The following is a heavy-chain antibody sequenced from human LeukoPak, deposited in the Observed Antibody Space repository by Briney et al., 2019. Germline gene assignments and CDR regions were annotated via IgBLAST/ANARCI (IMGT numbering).Heavy chain of an antibody. J-gene: IGHJ1*01. CDR2: INHSGST. Sequence: SETLSLTCAVYGGSFSGYYWSWIRQPPGKGLEWIGEINHSGSTNYNPSLKSRVTISVDTSKNQFSLKLSSVTAADTAVYYRANFWSSIAAAGLPRIGYFQHWGQGTLVTVSS. CDR3: ANFWSSIAAAGLPRIGYFQH. D-gene: IGHD6-13*01. CDR1: GGSFSGYY. V-gene: IGHV4-34*01.